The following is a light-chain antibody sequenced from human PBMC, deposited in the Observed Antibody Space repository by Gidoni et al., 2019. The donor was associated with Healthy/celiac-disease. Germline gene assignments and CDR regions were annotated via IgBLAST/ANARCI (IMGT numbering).Light chain of an antibody. CDR1: SSNIGNKY. CDR2: DNN. J-gene: IGLJ2*01. CDR3: GTWDSSLSAVV. Sequence: SVLSQPRHLSAAPGQKVTISCSGSSSNIGNKYVSWYQQLPGTAPKLLIYDNNKRPSGIPDRFSGSKSGTSATLGITGLQTGDEADYYCGTWDSSLSAVVFGGGTKLTVL. V-gene: IGLV1-51*01.